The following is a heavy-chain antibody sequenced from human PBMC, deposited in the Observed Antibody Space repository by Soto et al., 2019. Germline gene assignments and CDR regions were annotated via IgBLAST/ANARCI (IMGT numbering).Heavy chain of an antibody. D-gene: IGHD6-13*01. CDR2: ISCSSSYI. Sequence: GSLRLSCAASGFTFNNYGMNWVRQAPGKGLEWVSSISCSSSYIYYADSVKGRFTISRDNAKNSLYLQMNSLRAEDTAVYYCARHPERIAQIGWFDPWGQGTLVTVSS. J-gene: IGHJ5*02. V-gene: IGHV3-21*01. CDR3: ARHPERIAQIGWFDP. CDR1: GFTFNNYG.